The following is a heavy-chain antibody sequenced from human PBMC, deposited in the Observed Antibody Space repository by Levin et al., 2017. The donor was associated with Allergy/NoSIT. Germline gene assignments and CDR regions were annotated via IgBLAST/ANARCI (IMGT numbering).Heavy chain of an antibody. CDR3: ARDPKKLEVDY. CDR1: GFTFSSYG. CDR2: ISYDGSNK. J-gene: IGHJ4*02. V-gene: IGHV3-30*03. D-gene: IGHD6-6*01. Sequence: GGSLRLSCAASGFTFSSYGMHWVRQAPGKGLEWVAVISYDGSNKYYADSVKGRFTISRDNSKNTLYLQMNSLRAEDTAVYYCARDPKKLEVDYWGQGTLVTVSS.